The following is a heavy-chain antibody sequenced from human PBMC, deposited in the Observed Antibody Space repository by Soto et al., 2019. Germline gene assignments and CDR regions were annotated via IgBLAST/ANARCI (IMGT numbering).Heavy chain of an antibody. Sequence: VASVKVSCKASGYTFTSYGISWVRQAPGQGLEWMGWISAYNGNTNYAQKLQGRVTMTTDTSTSTAYMELRSLRSDDTAVYYCARRRESYYYYGMDVWGQGTTVTVSS. CDR1: GYTFTSYG. J-gene: IGHJ6*02. V-gene: IGHV1-18*01. CDR2: ISAYNGNT. CDR3: ARRRESYYYYGMDV.